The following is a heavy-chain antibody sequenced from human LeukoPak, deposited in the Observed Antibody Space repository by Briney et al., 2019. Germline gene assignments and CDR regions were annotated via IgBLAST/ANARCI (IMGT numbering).Heavy chain of an antibody. D-gene: IGHD4-17*01. CDR1: GFTVSSNY. V-gene: IGHV3-66*01. J-gene: IGHJ5*02. CDR2: IYSGGST. CDR3: ARGLHDYGDYNWFDP. Sequence: GGSLRLSCAASGFTVSSNYMSWVRQAPGKGLEWVSVIYSGGSTYYADSVKGRFTISGDNSKNTLYLQMNSLRAEDTAVYYCARGLHDYGDYNWFDPWGQGTLVTVSS.